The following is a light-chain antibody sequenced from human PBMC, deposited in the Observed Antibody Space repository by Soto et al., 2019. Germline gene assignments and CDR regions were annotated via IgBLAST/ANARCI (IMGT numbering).Light chain of an antibody. CDR3: QQYANWPPHT. CDR2: GAS. CDR1: LRVSTN. V-gene: IGKV3D-15*01. Sequence: EIVMTQSPATLSASPGERATLSCRASLRVSTNLAWYQQKPGQAPRLLIYGASTRASGIPARFSGSGSETEFTLTISSLQYEAFAVYYCQQYANWPPHTFGQGTRLEIK. J-gene: IGKJ2*01.